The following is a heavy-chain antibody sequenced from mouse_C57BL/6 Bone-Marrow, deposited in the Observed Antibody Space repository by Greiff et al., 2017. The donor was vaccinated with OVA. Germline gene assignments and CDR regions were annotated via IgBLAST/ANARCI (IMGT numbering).Heavy chain of an antibody. CDR2: ISSGGSYP. V-gene: IGHV5-6*01. CDR1: GFTFSSHG. J-gene: IGHJ4*01. CDR3: ARPGAMDY. Sequence: EVKLVESGGDLVKPGGSLKPSCAASGFTFSSHGMSWVRQTPDKRLEWVATISSGGSYPYYSDSVKGRFPISRDNAQNTLYLQMSNLKTEDTAMYYCARPGAMDYWGQGTSVTVSS.